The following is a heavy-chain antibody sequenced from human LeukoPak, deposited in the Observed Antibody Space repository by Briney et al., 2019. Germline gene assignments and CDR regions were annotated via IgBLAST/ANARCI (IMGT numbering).Heavy chain of an antibody. CDR1: GFTFSAYG. CDR3: ARGIMTTVTTGDYFDY. D-gene: IGHD4-17*01. Sequence: GGSLRLSCAASGFTFSAYGIHWVRQSPGKGLEWVAVVSYDGNYRDYADSVKGRFTISRDDTRNTLYLQMNSLRAEDTAVYYCARGIMTTVTTGDYFDYWGQGTLVTVSS. J-gene: IGHJ4*02. CDR2: VSYDGNYR. V-gene: IGHV3-30*03.